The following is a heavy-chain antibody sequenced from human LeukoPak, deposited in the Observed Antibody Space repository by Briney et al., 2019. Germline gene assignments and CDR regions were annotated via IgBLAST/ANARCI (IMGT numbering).Heavy chain of an antibody. J-gene: IGHJ4*02. D-gene: IGHD4-11*01. CDR3: ARDRGRLHLFDY. CDR2: ISGSSSTI. CDR1: GFTFSSYS. V-gene: IGHV3-48*01. Sequence: GGSLRLSCAASGFTFSSYSMSWIRLAPGKGLEWISYISGSSSTIYYADSVKGRFTISRDNAQNSLYLQMNSLRAEDTAVYYCARDRGRLHLFDYWGQGTLVTVSS.